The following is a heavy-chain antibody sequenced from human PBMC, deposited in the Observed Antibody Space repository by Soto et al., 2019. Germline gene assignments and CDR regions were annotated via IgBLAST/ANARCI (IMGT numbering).Heavy chain of an antibody. V-gene: IGHV1-2*02. CDR3: GWFGGKFDF. J-gene: IGHJ4*02. CDR1: GYTFTGYS. CDR2: INPENGGT. Sequence: QVQLVQSGAEVKKPGASVKVSCQTSGYTFTGYSIHWVRQAPGHGLEWMGWINPENGGTNYAQKFQGPVTMSRDTSIDTAYMDLSSLRSDDTAVYFCGWFGGKFDFWGQGTLVTVSS. D-gene: IGHD3-3*01.